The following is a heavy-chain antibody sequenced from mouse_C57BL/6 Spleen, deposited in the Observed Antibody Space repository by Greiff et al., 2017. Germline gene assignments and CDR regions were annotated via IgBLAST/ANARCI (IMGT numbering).Heavy chain of an antibody. Sequence: EVQVVESGGGLVQPGESLKLSCESNEYEFPSHDMSWVRKTPEKRLELVAAINSDGGSTYYPDTMERRFIISRDNTKKTLYLQMSSLRSEDTALYYCARRSPDYYGSSYWYFDVWGTGTTVTVSS. V-gene: IGHV5-2*01. CDR1: EYEFPSHD. CDR2: INSDGGST. D-gene: IGHD1-1*01. CDR3: ARRSPDYYGSSYWYFDV. J-gene: IGHJ1*03.